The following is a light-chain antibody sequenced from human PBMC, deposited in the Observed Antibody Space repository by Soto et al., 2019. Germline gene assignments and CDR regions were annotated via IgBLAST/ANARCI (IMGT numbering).Light chain of an antibody. J-gene: IGKJ1*01. V-gene: IGKV3-20*01. CDR3: QHHGSSLWT. Sequence: EIVLTQSPGTLSLSPGERATLSCRASQSVSSSYLGWYQQKPGQAPRLLIYAVSSRAAGIPDRFSGSGSGTDFTLTINRLEPEDVAVYYCQHHGSSLWTFGQGTRVEIK. CDR1: QSVSSSY. CDR2: AVS.